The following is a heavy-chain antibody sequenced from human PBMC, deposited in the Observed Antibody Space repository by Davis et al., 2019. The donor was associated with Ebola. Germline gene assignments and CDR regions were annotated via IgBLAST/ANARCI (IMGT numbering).Heavy chain of an antibody. CDR2: MSPNTGNT. J-gene: IGHJ3*02. CDR1: GYSFTNYY. D-gene: IGHD2-21*02. V-gene: IGHV1-8*02. CDR3: ATCRGDCGGAFDI. Sequence: ASVKVSCKASGYSFTNYYMHWVRQAPGQRHEWMGWMSPNTGNTSLEQKFQGRLTMTRDTSISTAYMALSSLRSEDTAVYYCATCRGDCGGAFDIWGQGTMVTVSS.